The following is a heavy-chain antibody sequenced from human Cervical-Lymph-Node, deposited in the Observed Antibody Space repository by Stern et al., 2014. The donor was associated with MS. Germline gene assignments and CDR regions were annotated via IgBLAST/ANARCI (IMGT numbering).Heavy chain of an antibody. D-gene: IGHD6-13*01. Sequence: QLVQSGAEVKKPGASVKVSCKASGYTFTSYGISRVRQAPGQGLEWMGWVTAYNGNTNYAQKLQGRVTMTTDTSTSTAYMELRSLRSDDTAVYYCARDWSSSSMDYYGMDVWGQGTTVTVSS. CDR2: VTAYNGNT. J-gene: IGHJ6*02. CDR1: GYTFTSYG. CDR3: ARDWSSSSMDYYGMDV. V-gene: IGHV1-18*01.